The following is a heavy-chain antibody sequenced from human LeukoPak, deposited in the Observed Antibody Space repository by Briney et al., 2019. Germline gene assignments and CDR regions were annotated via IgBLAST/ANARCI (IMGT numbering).Heavy chain of an antibody. CDR3: ARCDPNYYDSSGYDGFDP. CDR1: GYTFTSYA. D-gene: IGHD3-22*01. CDR2: INAGNGNT. Sequence: ASVKVSCTASGYTFTSYAMNWVRQAPGQGLEWMGWINAGNGNTKYSQKFQGRVTITRDTSASTAYMELSSLRAEDTAVYYCARCDPNYYDSSGYDGFDPWGQGTLVTVSS. V-gene: IGHV1-3*01. J-gene: IGHJ5*02.